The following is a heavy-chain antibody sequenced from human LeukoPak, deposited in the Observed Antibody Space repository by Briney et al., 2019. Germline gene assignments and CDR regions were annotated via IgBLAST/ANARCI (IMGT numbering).Heavy chain of an antibody. CDR3: ARGISTTGTDY. V-gene: IGHV4-34*01. D-gene: IGHD1-1*01. CDR2: INHSGST. CDR1: GGSFSGYY. Sequence: SETLSLTCAVYGGSFSGYYWSWIRQPPGKGLEWIGEINHSGSTNYNPSLKSRVTISVDTSKNQFSLKLSSMTAADTAVYYRARGISTTGTDYWGQGTLVTVSS. J-gene: IGHJ4*02.